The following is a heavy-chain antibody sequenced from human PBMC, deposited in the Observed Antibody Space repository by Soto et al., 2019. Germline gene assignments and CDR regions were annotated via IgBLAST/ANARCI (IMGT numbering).Heavy chain of an antibody. CDR1: GGSISSDF. V-gene: IGHV4-59*01. J-gene: IGHJ4*02. CDR3: AGVWPGSNPYYHFGX. D-gene: IGHD3-10*01. Sequence: EALSLPCTVSGGSISSDFWSWIRQPPGKGLELIGYIYYSGSTNYNPSLKSRGTISVDTSKKHFSLKLRSVTAADTAVYYCAGVWPGSNPYYHFGXWGQGTLVTVSX. CDR2: IYYSGST.